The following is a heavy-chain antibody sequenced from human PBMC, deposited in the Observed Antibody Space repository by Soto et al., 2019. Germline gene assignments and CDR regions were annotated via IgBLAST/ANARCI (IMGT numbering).Heavy chain of an antibody. J-gene: IGHJ4*02. Sequence: EVQLVESGGGLVQPGGSLRLSCAGSGFTFSNYWMHWVRQAPGKGLEWVSRIDHDGPTDYADSVRGRFTISRDNAEKTLYLQMNSLGPEVTAVYYCVRDSHGDYWGQGTLVTVSS. V-gene: IGHV3-74*01. CDR3: VRDSHGDY. CDR2: IDHDGPT. CDR1: GFTFSNYW.